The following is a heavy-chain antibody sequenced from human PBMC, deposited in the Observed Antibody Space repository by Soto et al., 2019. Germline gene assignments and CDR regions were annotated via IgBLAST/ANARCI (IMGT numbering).Heavy chain of an antibody. Sequence: QVQLVQSGAEVKKPGSSVKVSCKASGGSFSTYSITWVRQAPGQGLEWMGRIIPMLGIANYAQRFRGRLTVTADKPPNTAYMVLSSLRFGDTAGYYCARDGGGSGAGGQGTLVTVSS. D-gene: IGHD3-16*01. J-gene: IGHJ4*02. CDR1: GGSFSTYS. CDR3: ARDGGGSGA. CDR2: IIPMLGIA. V-gene: IGHV1-69*04.